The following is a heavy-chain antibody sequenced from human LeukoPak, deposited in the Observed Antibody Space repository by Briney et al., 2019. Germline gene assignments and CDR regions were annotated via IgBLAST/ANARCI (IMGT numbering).Heavy chain of an antibody. D-gene: IGHD5-24*01. J-gene: IGHJ6*02. V-gene: IGHV3-23*01. CDR3: ASSTYNYDYALDV. Sequence: GGSLRLSCAASGFTFNNYVMSWVRQAPGKGLEWVSGISGSGGDTYYADSVKGRFTISRDNSKYTLYLQMNSLRVEDTAVYYCASSTYNYDYALDVWGQGTTVTVSS. CDR1: GFTFNNYV. CDR2: ISGSGGDT.